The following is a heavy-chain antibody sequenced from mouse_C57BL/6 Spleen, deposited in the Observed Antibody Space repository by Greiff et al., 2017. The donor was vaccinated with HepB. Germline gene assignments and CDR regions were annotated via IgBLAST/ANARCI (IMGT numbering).Heavy chain of an antibody. CDR2: ISDGGSYT. V-gene: IGHV5-4*01. D-gene: IGHD2-12*01. J-gene: IGHJ2*01. CDR3: ARTLRLDY. CDR1: GFTFSSYA. Sequence: EVQVVESGGGLVKPGGSLKLSCAASGFTFSSYAMSWVRQTPEKRLEWVATISDGGSYTYYPDNVKGRFTISRDNAKNNLYLQMSHLKSEDTAMYYCARTLRLDYWGQGTTLTVSS.